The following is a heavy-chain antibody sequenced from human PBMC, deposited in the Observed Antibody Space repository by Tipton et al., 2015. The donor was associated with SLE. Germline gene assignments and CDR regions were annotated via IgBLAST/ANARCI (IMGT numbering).Heavy chain of an antibody. CDR2: INPNSGGT. V-gene: IGHV1-2*02. J-gene: IGHJ3*02. D-gene: IGHD3-22*01. CDR3: ARVVDPSGYFDAFDI. CDR1: GYTFTGYY. Sequence: QLVQSGAEVREPGASVKVSCQASGYTFTGYYIHWVRQAPGQGLEWMGWINPNSGGTNYAQKFQDRVTMTRDTSIDTAYMELSSLRSDDTAVYYCARVVDPSGYFDAFDIWGQGTMVTVSS.